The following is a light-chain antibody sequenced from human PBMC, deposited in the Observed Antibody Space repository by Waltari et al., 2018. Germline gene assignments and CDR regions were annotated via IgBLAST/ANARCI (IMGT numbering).Light chain of an antibody. V-gene: IGLV2-14*01. CDR2: ETS. CDR1: SSDIGGYNY. Sequence: QSALTQPASVSGSPGQSITISCAGTSSDIGGYNYVSWYQQHPDEAPKLIIYETSKRPSGGSNRFSAPKSCDTASLTISGLQAEDESDYYCTSYTSDNLYVFGSGTKVTVL. J-gene: IGLJ1*01. CDR3: TSYTSDNLYV.